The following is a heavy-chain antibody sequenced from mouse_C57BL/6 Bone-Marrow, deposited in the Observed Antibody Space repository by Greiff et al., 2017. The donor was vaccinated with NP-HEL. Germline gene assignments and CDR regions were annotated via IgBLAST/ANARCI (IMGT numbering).Heavy chain of an antibody. Sequence: EVHLVESGEGLVKPGGSLKLSCAASGFTFSSYAMSWVRQTPEKRLEWVAYISSGGDYIYYADTVKGRFTISRDNARNTLYLQMSSLKSEDTAMYYCTRGRGYYYPFDYWGQGTTLTVSS. CDR2: ISSGGDYI. CDR3: TRGRGYYYPFDY. V-gene: IGHV5-9-1*02. D-gene: IGHD2-1*01. J-gene: IGHJ2*01. CDR1: GFTFSSYA.